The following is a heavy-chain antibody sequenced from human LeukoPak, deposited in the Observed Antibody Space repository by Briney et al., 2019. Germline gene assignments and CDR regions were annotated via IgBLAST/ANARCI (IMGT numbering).Heavy chain of an antibody. V-gene: IGHV3-53*01. CDR2: IYSGGST. J-gene: IGHJ6*03. D-gene: IGHD4-17*01. CDR1: GFTVSSNY. CDR3: ARLDYGEGSQLNSYYYYMDV. Sequence: QPGGSLRLSCAASGFTVSSNYMSWVRQAPGKVLEWVSVIYSGGSTYNADSVKGRFTISRDNSKNTLYPQMNSLRAEDTAVYYCARLDYGEGSQLNSYYYYMDVWGKGTTVTVSS.